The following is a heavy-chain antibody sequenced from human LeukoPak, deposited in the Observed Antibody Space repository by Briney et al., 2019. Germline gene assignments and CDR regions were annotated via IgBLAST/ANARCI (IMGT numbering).Heavy chain of an antibody. D-gene: IGHD6-13*01. J-gene: IGHJ4*02. Sequence: QPGGSLRLSCAASGFTFSSYGMHWVRQAPGKGLEWVAFIRYDGSNKYYADSVKGRFTISRDNSKNTLYLQMNGLRAEDTAVYYCAKDLERRQSIAAAGPFDYWGQGTLVTVSS. V-gene: IGHV3-30*02. CDR3: AKDLERRQSIAAAGPFDY. CDR1: GFTFSSYG. CDR2: IRYDGSNK.